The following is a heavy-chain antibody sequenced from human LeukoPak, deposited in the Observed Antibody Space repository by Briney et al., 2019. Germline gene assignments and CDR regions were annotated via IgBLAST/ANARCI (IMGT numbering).Heavy chain of an antibody. D-gene: IGHD3-22*01. Sequence: GGSLRLSCAASGFTFSSYSMNWVRQAPGKGLEWVSSISSSSSYIYYADSVKGRFTISRDNAKNSLSLQMNSLRVEDTAVYYCASSAVVASDHWGQGTLVTVSS. J-gene: IGHJ4*02. V-gene: IGHV3-21*01. CDR2: ISSSSSYI. CDR1: GFTFSSYS. CDR3: ASSAVVASDH.